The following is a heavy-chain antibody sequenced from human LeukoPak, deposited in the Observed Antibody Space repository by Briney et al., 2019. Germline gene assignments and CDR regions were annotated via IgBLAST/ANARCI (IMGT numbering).Heavy chain of an antibody. V-gene: IGHV3-23*01. CDR3: TTAPPGTTGTLVY. Sequence: GGSLRLSCAASGFTFSSYAMSWVRQAPGKGLEWVSAISGSGGSTYYADSVKGRFTISRDNSKNTLYLQMNSLKTEDTAVYYCTTAPPGTTGTLVYWGQGTLVTVSS. J-gene: IGHJ4*02. D-gene: IGHD1-1*01. CDR2: ISGSGGST. CDR1: GFTFSSYA.